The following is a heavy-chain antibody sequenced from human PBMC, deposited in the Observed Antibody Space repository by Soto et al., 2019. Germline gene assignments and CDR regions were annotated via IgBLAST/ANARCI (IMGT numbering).Heavy chain of an antibody. V-gene: IGHV3-23*01. CDR2: ISGSGGST. CDR1: GFTFSSYA. Sequence: GGSLRLSCAASGFTFSSYAMSWVRQAPGKGLEWVSAISGSGGSTYYADSVKGRFTISRDNSKNMLYLQMNSLRAEDPAVYYCAKRLAGDFDYWGQGTLVTVSS. D-gene: IGHD7-27*01. J-gene: IGHJ4*02. CDR3: AKRLAGDFDY.